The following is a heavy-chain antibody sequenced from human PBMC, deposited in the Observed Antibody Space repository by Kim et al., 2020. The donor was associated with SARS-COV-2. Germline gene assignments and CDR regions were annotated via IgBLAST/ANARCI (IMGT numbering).Heavy chain of an antibody. J-gene: IGHJ4*02. CDR2: ISYDGSNK. Sequence: GGSLRLSCAASGFTFSSYGMHWVRQAPGKGLEWVAVISYDGSNKYYADSVKGRFTISRDNSKNTLYLQMNSLRAEDTAVYYCAKDRGDAGRINLPDYWGQGTLVTVSS. V-gene: IGHV3-30*18. CDR1: GFTFSSYG. CDR3: AKDRGDAGRINLPDY. D-gene: IGHD2-21*02.